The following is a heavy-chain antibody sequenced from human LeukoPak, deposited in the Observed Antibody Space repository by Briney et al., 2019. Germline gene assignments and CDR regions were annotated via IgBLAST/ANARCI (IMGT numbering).Heavy chain of an antibody. J-gene: IGHJ6*03. Sequence: SETPSLTCTVSLGAISSDYWSWSRQPPGKGLEWIGYIYTSGSTNYNPSLKSRVTISVDTSKNQLSLKLSSVTAADTAVYYCARHESGVTSLMAMYVWGKGTTVTVSS. CDR1: LGAISSDY. CDR3: ARHESGVTSLMAMYV. CDR2: IYTSGST. D-gene: IGHD2-21*02. V-gene: IGHV4-59*08.